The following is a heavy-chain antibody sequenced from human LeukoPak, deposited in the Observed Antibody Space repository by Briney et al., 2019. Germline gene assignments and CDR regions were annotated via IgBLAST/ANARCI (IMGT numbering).Heavy chain of an antibody. CDR2: IHYSGSS. D-gene: IGHD4-17*01. Sequence: SETLSLTCSVSGDSISNFYWNWIRQPPGRGLEWIGNIHYSGSSNYNPSLKSRVTISIDTSRKQFFLKLSSVTAADTAVYYCARGHGGYFDYWGQGTLVTVSS. CDR3: ARGHGGYFDY. CDR1: GDSISNFY. J-gene: IGHJ4*02. V-gene: IGHV4-59*08.